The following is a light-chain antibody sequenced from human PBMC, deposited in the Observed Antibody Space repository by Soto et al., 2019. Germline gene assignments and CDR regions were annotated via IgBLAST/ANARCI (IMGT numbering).Light chain of an antibody. CDR2: EVD. V-gene: IGLV2-8*01. CDR3: SSYAGSNILV. J-gene: IGLJ2*01. CDR1: SSDVGGYNY. Sequence: QSALTQPPSASGSPGQSITISCTGTSSDVGGYNYVSWYQQHPGSAPKLIIHEVDKRPSGVPDRFSGSKSGNTASLTVTGLQAEDEADYYCSSYAGSNILVFGEGTKLTVL.